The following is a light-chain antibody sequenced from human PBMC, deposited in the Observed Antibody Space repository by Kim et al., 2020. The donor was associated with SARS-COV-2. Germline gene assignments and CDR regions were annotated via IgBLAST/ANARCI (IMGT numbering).Light chain of an antibody. J-gene: IGKJ1*01. CDR1: QRGSSN. Sequence: SVSAGEESTLSGRAGQRGSSNLAWYQQKPGQPPMLLIYGASTRATGIPARVSGSGSGTEFTLTISSLKSEDSALYYCQQYNNWWTFGQGTKVDIK. V-gene: IGKV3-15*01. CDR3: QQYNNWWT. CDR2: GAS.